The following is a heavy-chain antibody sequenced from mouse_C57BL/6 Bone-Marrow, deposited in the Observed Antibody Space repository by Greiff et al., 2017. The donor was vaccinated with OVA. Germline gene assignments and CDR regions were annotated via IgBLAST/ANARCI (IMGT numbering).Heavy chain of an antibody. CDR2: INPNNGGT. Sequence: EVQLQESGPELVKPGASVKIPCKASGYTFTDYNMDWVKQSHGKSLEWIGDINPNNGGTIYNQKFKGKATLTVDKSSSTAYMELRSLTSEDTAVYYCAREDSNYDYYAMDYWGQGTSVTVSS. CDR3: AREDSNYDYYAMDY. J-gene: IGHJ4*01. D-gene: IGHD2-5*01. V-gene: IGHV1-18*01. CDR1: GYTFTDYN.